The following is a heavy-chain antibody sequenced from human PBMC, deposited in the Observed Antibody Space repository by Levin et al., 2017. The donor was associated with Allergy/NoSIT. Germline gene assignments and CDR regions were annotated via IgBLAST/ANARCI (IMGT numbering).Heavy chain of an antibody. Sequence: PPGGSLRLSCAASAFPFNRYGLHWVRQAPGKGLEWLAVISSDGSNKNYADSVKGRFTISRDNSKNTLYLEMNSLRPEDTAVYYCARDQHSSGWNAADYWGQGTLVTVSS. V-gene: IGHV3-30*03. J-gene: IGHJ4*02. CDR1: AFPFNRYG. D-gene: IGHD6-19*01. CDR3: ARDQHSSGWNAADY. CDR2: ISSDGSNK.